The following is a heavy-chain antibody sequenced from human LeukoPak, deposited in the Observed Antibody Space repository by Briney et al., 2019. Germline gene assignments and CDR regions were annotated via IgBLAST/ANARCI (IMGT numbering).Heavy chain of an antibody. CDR3: ARHIPGNPYFDY. V-gene: IGHV4-59*08. CDR2: TYYSGST. Sequence: SETLSLTCTVSGGSITSFYWSWIRQPPGKGLEWIGYTYYSGSTNYNPPLKSRVTISVETSKNQFSLKLRSVTAADTAVYYCARHIPGNPYFDYWGHGTLVTVSS. CDR1: GGSITSFY. J-gene: IGHJ4*01. D-gene: IGHD2/OR15-2a*01.